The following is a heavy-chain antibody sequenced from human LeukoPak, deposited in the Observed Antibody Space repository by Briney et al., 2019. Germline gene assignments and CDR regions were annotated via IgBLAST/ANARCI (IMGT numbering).Heavy chain of an antibody. V-gene: IGHV3-33*01. CDR3: ARGQMRYFDWLLY. CDR1: GFTFSSYG. J-gene: IGHJ4*02. Sequence: PGRSLRLSCAASGFTFSSYGMHWVRQAPGKGLEWVAVIWYDGSNKNYADSVKGRFTISRDNSKNTLYLQMNSLRAEDTAVYYCARGQMRYFDWLLYWGQGTLVTVSS. D-gene: IGHD3-9*01. CDR2: IWYDGSNK.